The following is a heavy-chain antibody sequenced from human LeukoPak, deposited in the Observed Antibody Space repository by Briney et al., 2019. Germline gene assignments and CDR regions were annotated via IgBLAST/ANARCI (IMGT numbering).Heavy chain of an antibody. D-gene: IGHD3-3*01. Sequence: GASVKVSCKVSGYTLTELSMHWVRQAPGKGLEWMGGFDPEDGETIYAQKFQGRVTMTEDTSTDTAYMELSSLRSEDTAVYYCATLRRELHDDFWSGYRTNWFDPWGQGTLVTVSS. CDR1: GYTLTELS. J-gene: IGHJ5*02. CDR3: ATLRRELHDDFWSGYRTNWFDP. CDR2: FDPEDGET. V-gene: IGHV1-24*01.